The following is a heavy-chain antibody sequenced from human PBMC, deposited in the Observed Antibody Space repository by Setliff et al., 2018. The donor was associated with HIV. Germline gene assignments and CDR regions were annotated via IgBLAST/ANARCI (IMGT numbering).Heavy chain of an antibody. V-gene: IGHV3-48*01. CDR2: IYPDSNNI. CDR1: GFTFRNVW. J-gene: IGHJ4*02. Sequence: PGGSLRLSCAASGFTFRNVWMNWVRQAPGKGLEWVSHIYPDSNNIDYTDSVKGRFTISRDNAKNSLYLQMNSLRAEDAAVYYCATDLHWAFDYWGQGTLVTVSS. CDR3: ATDLHWAFDY. D-gene: IGHD7-27*01.